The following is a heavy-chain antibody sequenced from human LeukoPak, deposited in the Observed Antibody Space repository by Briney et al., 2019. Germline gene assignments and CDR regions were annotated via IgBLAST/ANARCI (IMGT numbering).Heavy chain of an antibody. J-gene: IGHJ4*02. D-gene: IGHD2-21*02. Sequence: GGSLRLSCAASGFTFSSYAMSWVRQAPGKGLEWVSAISGSGGSTYYADSVKGRFTISRDNSKNTLYLQMSSLRAEDTAVYYCAKDRAYCGGDCYPGSDFDYWGQGTLVTVSS. CDR2: ISGSGGST. CDR3: AKDRAYCGGDCYPGSDFDY. V-gene: IGHV3-23*01. CDR1: GFTFSSYA.